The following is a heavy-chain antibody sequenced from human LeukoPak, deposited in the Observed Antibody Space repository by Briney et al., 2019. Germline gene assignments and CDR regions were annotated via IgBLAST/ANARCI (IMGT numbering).Heavy chain of an antibody. Sequence: SETLSLTCTVSGGSISSYYWSWIRQPPGKGLEWIGSIYHSGSTYYNPSLKSRVTISVDTSKNQFSLKLSSVTAADTAVYYCARDGYNERGFDYWGQGTLVTVSS. V-gene: IGHV4-59*12. CDR2: IYHSGST. D-gene: IGHD5-24*01. J-gene: IGHJ4*02. CDR1: GGSISSYY. CDR3: ARDGYNERGFDY.